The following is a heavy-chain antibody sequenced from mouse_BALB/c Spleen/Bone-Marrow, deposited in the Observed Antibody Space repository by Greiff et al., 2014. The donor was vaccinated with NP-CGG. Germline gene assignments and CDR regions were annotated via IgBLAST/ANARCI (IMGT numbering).Heavy chain of an antibody. J-gene: IGHJ3*01. Sequence: QVQLQQSGAELVKPGASAKLSCKASGYTFTSYWMHWLKQRPGQGLEWIGEIDPSDNYTTYNQKFTGKATLTVDKSSSTAYMQLSSLTAEDSAVDFGGLYGSRSEFAYWGQGTLVTVSA. V-gene: IGHV1-69*02. CDR1: GYTFTSYW. CDR3: GLYGSRSEFAY. D-gene: IGHD1-1*01. CDR2: IDPSDNYT.